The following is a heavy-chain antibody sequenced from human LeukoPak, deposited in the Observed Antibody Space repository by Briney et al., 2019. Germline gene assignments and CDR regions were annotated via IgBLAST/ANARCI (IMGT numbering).Heavy chain of an antibody. V-gene: IGHV4-39*07. CDR2: IYYRGST. D-gene: IGHD6-13*01. J-gene: IGHJ5*02. CDR1: GGSISSSSYH. Sequence: PSETLSLTCTVSGGSISSSSYHWGWIRQPPGKGLGWIGSIYYRGSTYYNPSLKSRVTISVDTSKNQFSLKLSSVTAADTAVYYCASEMLGISSSWYDHWGQGTLVTVSS. CDR3: ASEMLGISSSWYDH.